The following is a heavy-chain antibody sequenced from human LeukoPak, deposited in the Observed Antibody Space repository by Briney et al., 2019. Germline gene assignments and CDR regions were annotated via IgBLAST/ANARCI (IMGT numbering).Heavy chain of an antibody. D-gene: IGHD3-16*01. CDR2: IYSGGST. Sequence: QPGRSLRLSCAASGFTFSSYAMHWVRQAPGKGLEWVSVIYSGGSTYYADSVKGRFTISRDNSKNTLYLQMNSLRAEDTAVYYCARDLGGDYDHFDSWGRGTLATVSS. V-gene: IGHV3-66*01. CDR1: GFTFSSYA. CDR3: ARDLGGDYDHFDS. J-gene: IGHJ4*02.